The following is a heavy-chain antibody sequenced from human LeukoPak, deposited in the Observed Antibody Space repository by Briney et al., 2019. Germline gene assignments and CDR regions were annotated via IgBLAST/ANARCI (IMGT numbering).Heavy chain of an antibody. CDR1: GFTESSNY. CDR3: ARDPNYYDSSGD. Sequence: PGGSLRLSCAASGFTESSNYMSWVRQAPGKGLEWVSVIYSGGSTYYADSVKGRFTISRDNSKNTLYLQMNSLRAEDTAVYYCARDPNYYDSSGDWGQGTLVTVSS. J-gene: IGHJ4*02. V-gene: IGHV3-66*02. D-gene: IGHD3-22*01. CDR2: IYSGGST.